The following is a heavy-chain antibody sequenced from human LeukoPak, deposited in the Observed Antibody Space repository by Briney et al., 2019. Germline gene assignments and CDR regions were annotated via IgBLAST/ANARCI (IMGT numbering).Heavy chain of an antibody. CDR1: KYTFTDYY. D-gene: IGHD3-10*01. Sequence: ASVKVSCKPSKYTFTDYYLHWVRQAPGQGLEWMGWINPNSGGASYAQKFQGRVTMTRDTSISTAYMELSRLRSDDTAVYYRARSYGSGRRDAFDFWGQGTMVTVSS. J-gene: IGHJ3*01. CDR2: INPNSGGA. V-gene: IGHV1-2*02. CDR3: ARSYGSGRRDAFDF.